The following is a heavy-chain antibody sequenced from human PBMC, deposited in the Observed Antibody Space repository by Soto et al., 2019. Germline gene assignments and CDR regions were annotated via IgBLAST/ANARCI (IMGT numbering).Heavy chain of an antibody. CDR3: ASTGSGSSDY. Sequence: QVQLQESAPGLVKPSETLSLTCTVSGGSMSGYYWSWIRQPPGKGLEWIGYIHDSGSTNYNPSLKSRVTISVDTSKNQISLKLSSVTAADTAVYYCASTGSGSSDYWGQGTLVTVSS. CDR2: IHDSGST. V-gene: IGHV4-59*01. J-gene: IGHJ4*02. D-gene: IGHD3-10*01. CDR1: GGSMSGYY.